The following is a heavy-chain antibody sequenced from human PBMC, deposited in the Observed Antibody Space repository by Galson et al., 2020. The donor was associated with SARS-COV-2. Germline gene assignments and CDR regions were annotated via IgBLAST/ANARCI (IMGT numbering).Heavy chain of an antibody. CDR3: AREGLGSYFAFDI. Sequence: SCAASGFTFSSYSMNWVRQAPGKGLEWVSSISRSRSYYADSVKGRFTISRDNAENSLYLQMNSLRAEDTAVYYCAREGLGSYFAFDIWGQGTMVTVSS. CDR2: ISRSRSY. J-gene: IGHJ3*02. CDR1: GFTFSSYS. D-gene: IGHD1-26*01. V-gene: IGHV3-21*01.